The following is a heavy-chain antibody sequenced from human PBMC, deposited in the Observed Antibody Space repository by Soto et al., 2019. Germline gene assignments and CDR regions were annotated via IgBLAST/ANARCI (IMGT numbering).Heavy chain of an antibody. CDR3: ARTNRPYYYYYYMDV. CDR1: GGYFSGYY. CDR2: INHSGST. Sequence: SETMSLTCAVYGGYFSGYYWSWIRQHTGKGLEWIGEINHSGSTNYNPSLKSRVTISVDTSKNQFSLNLRSVTAADTAVYYCARTNRPYYYYYYMDVWGQGTTVTVSS. V-gene: IGHV4-34*01. J-gene: IGHJ6*03.